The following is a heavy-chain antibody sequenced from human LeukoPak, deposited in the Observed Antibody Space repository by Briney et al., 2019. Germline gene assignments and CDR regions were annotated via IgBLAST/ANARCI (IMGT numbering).Heavy chain of an antibody. J-gene: IGHJ4*02. D-gene: IGHD6-19*01. CDR2: ISSSSSYI. Sequence: GGSLRLSCAASGFTFSSYSMNWVRQAPGKGLEWVSSISSSSSYIYYADSVKGRFTISRDNAKNSLYLQMNSLRAEDTAVYYCAREVAVAGNEFDYWGQGTLVTVSS. CDR1: GFTFSSYS. CDR3: AREVAVAGNEFDY. V-gene: IGHV3-21*01.